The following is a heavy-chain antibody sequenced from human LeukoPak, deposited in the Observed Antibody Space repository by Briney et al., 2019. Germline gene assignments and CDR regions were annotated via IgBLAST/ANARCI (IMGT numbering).Heavy chain of an antibody. J-gene: IGHJ4*02. CDR2: INSDGSEG. V-gene: IGHV3-7*01. CDR3: ARASGAAHTEEIDY. CDR1: GFTFSGFW. Sequence: GGSLRLSCAVSGFTFSGFWMSWSRQAPGKGLEWVASINSDGSEGYYADVVKGRFTISRDNSKNTLYLQMNSLRAEDTAVYYCARASGAAHTEEIDYWGQGTLVTVSS. D-gene: IGHD6-6*01.